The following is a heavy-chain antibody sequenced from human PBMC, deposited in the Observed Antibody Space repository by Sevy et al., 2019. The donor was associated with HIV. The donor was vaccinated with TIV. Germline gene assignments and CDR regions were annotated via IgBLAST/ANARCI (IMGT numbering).Heavy chain of an antibody. CDR2: ISTSSSYT. D-gene: IGHD2-2*01. CDR1: GFTFSSYS. Sequence: GGSLRLSCAASGFTFSSYSMNCVRQAPGKGLEWVSSISTSSSYTYYADSVKGRFTISRDNAKNSLYLQMNSLRAEDTAVYYCARGPIVVVPAAPPPDFDYWGQGTLVTVSS. V-gene: IGHV3-21*01. CDR3: ARGPIVVVPAAPPPDFDY. J-gene: IGHJ4*02.